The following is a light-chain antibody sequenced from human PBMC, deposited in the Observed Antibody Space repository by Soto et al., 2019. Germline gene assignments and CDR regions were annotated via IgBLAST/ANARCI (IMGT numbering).Light chain of an antibody. Sequence: DIQMTQSPSSLSASVGDRVTITCRASQSISSYLNWYQHKPGKAPKLLIYAASTLRSGVPSRFSGSGSGTDFTLTISSLQPGDFATYYCQQSYSTPPLTFGGGTKVEIK. CDR3: QQSYSTPPLT. J-gene: IGKJ4*01. CDR1: QSISSY. V-gene: IGKV1-39*01. CDR2: AAS.